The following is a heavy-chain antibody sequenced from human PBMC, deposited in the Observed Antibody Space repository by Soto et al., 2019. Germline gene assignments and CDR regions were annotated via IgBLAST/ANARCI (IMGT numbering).Heavy chain of an antibody. CDR2: ISAYNGNT. V-gene: IGHV1-18*01. CDR1: GYTFTSYG. CDR3: AREQYSSSSSYWFDP. J-gene: IGHJ5*02. D-gene: IGHD6-6*01. Sequence: GASVKVSCKASGYTFTSYGISWVRQALGQGLEWMGWISAYNGNTNYAQKLQGRVTMTTDTSTSTAYMELRSLRSDDTAVYYCAREQYSSSSSYWFDPWGQGTLVTVSS.